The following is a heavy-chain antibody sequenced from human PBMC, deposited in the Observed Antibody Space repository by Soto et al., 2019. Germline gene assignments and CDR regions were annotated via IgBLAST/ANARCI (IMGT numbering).Heavy chain of an antibody. J-gene: IGHJ5*02. CDR3: ARVPGP. CDR2: IYHSGST. Sequence: SETLSLTCAVSGGSISSGGYSWSWIRQPPGKGLEWIGYIYHSGSTYYNPSPKSRVTISEDRSKNQFSLKLSSVTAADTAVYYCARVPGPWGQGTLVTVSS. V-gene: IGHV4-30-2*01. CDR1: GGSISSGGYS.